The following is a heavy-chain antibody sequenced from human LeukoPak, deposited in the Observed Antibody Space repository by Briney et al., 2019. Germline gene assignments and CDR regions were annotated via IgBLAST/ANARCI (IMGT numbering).Heavy chain of an antibody. CDR1: GFTFSSYA. CDR3: AKDYDILTGSEY. V-gene: IGHV3-23*01. Sequence: PGGSLRLSCAASGFTFSSYAMSWVPQAPGKGLEWVSAISGSSGSTYYADSVKGRFTISRDNSKNTLYLQMNSLRAEDTAVYYCAKDYDILTGSEYWGQGTLVTVSS. J-gene: IGHJ4*02. CDR2: ISGSSGST. D-gene: IGHD3-9*01.